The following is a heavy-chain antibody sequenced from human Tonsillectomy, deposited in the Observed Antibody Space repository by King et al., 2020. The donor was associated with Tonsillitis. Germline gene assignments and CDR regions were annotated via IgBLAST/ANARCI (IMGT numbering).Heavy chain of an antibody. V-gene: IGHV3-48*02. CDR3: ARESHTGYSSGWAFFDC. J-gene: IGHJ4*02. CDR2: ISSSSSTI. CDR1: GFTFSTYN. D-gene: IGHD6-19*01. Sequence: VQLVESGGGLVQPGGSLRLSCAASGFTFSTYNINWVRQAPGKGLEWVSSISSSSSTIYYADSVKGRFTISRDNAKNSLYLQMNSLRDEDTAVYYCARESHTGYSSGWAFFDCWGQGTLVTVCS.